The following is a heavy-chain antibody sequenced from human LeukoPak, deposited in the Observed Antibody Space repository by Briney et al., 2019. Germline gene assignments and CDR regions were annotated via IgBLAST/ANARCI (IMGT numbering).Heavy chain of an antibody. D-gene: IGHD1-26*01. Sequence: PGGSLRLSCAASRFTFSDYYMSWIRRAPGKGLEWVSYISGSGSTMYYADSVKGRFTISRDNAKNSLYLQMNNLRAEDTAVYYCARTFGGSYYFDYWGQGTLVTVSS. J-gene: IGHJ4*02. CDR2: ISGSGSTM. V-gene: IGHV3-11*04. CDR3: ARTFGGSYYFDY. CDR1: RFTFSDYY.